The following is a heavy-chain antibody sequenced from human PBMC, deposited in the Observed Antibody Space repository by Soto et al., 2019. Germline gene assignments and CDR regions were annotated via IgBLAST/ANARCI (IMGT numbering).Heavy chain of an antibody. J-gene: IGHJ4*02. Sequence: PSETLSLTCTVSGGSISSGGYYWSWIRQHPGKGLEWIGYIYYSGSTYYNPSLKSRVTISVDTSKNQFSLKLSSVTAADTAVYYCATSKGGSGSFDYWGQGTLVTGSS. V-gene: IGHV4-31*03. CDR3: ATSKGGSGSFDY. D-gene: IGHD3-10*01. CDR1: GGSISSGGYY. CDR2: IYYSGST.